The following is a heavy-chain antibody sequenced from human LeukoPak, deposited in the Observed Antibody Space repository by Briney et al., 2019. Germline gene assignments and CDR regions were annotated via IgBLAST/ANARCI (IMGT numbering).Heavy chain of an antibody. J-gene: IGHJ4*02. V-gene: IGHV1-2*02. CDR2: INPNSGGT. CDR1: GYTFTGYY. Sequence: ASVKVSCKASGYTFTGYYMHWVRQAPGQGLEWMGWINPNSGGTNYAQKFQGRVTMTRDTSISTAYMELSRLRSDDTAVYYCARVRRDGYNPGYFDYWGQGTLVTVSS. CDR3: ARVRRDGYNPGYFDY. D-gene: IGHD5-24*01.